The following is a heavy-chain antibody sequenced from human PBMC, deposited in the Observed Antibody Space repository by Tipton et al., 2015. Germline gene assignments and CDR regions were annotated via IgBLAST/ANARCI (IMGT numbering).Heavy chain of an antibody. J-gene: IGHJ4*02. D-gene: IGHD5-12*01. CDR3: ARSGGYGWDF. CDR1: GFTFSSYG. V-gene: IGHV3-7*01. Sequence: SLRLSCAASGFTFSSYGMHWVRQAPGKGLEWVANIKPDGSESYYLDSVKGRFTFFRDNAKNSLHLQLNDLRAEDTAVYYCARSGGYGWDFWGQGTLVTVSS. CDR2: IKPDGSES.